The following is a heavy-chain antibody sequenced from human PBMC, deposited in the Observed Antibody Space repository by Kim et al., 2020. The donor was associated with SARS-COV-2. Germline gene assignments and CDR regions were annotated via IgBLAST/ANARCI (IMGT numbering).Heavy chain of an antibody. J-gene: IGHJ4*02. D-gene: IGHD3-10*01. Sequence: SETLSLTCTVSGGSISSGGYYWGWIRQHPGKGLEGIGYIYYSGSTYYNPSLKRRVTITGDTSKNQFSLKLSSVTAADTAVYYCAIGPPMVRGVIVNWGQGTLVTVSS. CDR2: IYYSGST. CDR3: AIGPPMVRGVIVN. CDR1: GGSISSGGYY. V-gene: IGHV4-31*03.